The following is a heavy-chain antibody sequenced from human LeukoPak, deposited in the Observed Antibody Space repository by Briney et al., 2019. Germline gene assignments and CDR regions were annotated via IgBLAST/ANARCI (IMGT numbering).Heavy chain of an antibody. V-gene: IGHV3-23*01. CDR1: AFTFSNYW. CDR3: AKGPYDVREYYGMDV. J-gene: IGHJ6*02. CDR2: ISGSGGLT. D-gene: IGHD5-12*01. Sequence: GGSLRLSCAASAFTFSNYWMTWVRQAPGKGLEWVSVISGSGGLTYYTDSVKGRFTVSRDNSKNTLYLQMNSLRAEDTALYYCAKGPYDVREYYGMDVWGQGTTVTVSS.